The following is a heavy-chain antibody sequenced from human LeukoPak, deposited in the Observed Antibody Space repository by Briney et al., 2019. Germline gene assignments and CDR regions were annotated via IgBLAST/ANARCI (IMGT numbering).Heavy chain of an antibody. V-gene: IGHV3-7*05. CDR2: IKEDGSEK. J-gene: IGHJ4*02. CDR1: GFTFSTYW. CDR3: ARSRGSDY. Sequence: PGGALRLSCAASGFTFSTYWMSWVRQAPGKGLEWVASIKEDGSEKYYVDSVKGRFTISRDNAKSSLYLQMNSLRAEDTAVYYCARSRGSDYWGQGTLVTVSS. D-gene: IGHD3-16*01.